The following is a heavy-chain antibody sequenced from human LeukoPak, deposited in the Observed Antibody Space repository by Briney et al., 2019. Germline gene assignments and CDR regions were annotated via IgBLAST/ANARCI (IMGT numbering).Heavy chain of an antibody. CDR2: ISSSSSYI. V-gene: IGHV3-21*01. J-gene: IGHJ4*02. Sequence: PGGSLRLSCVASGFTFSIYSTNWVRQAPGKGLEWVSSISSSSSYIYYADSVKGRFTISSDNAKYSLYLQMNSLSAEDTAVDYCASSRTARKDFDYWGQGTLVTVSS. CDR1: GFTFSIYS. CDR3: ASSRTARKDFDY. D-gene: IGHD4-17*01.